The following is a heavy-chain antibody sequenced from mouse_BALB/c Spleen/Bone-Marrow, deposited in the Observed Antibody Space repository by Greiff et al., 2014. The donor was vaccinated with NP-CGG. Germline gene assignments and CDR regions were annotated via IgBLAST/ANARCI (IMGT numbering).Heavy chain of an antibody. J-gene: IGHJ3*01. Sequence: VQLKQSGAELVKPGASVKLSCTASGFNIKDTYMHWVKQRPEQGLEWIGRIDPANGNNKYDPKFQGKATITADTSSNTAYLQLSSLTSEDTAVYYCALYYYGSSGFAYWGQGTLVTASA. CDR1: GFNIKDTY. V-gene: IGHV14-3*02. D-gene: IGHD1-1*01. CDR2: IDPANGNN. CDR3: ALYYYGSSGFAY.